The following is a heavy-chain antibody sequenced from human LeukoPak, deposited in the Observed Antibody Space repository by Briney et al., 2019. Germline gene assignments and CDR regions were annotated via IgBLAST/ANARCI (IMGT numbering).Heavy chain of an antibody. CDR3: ARSGYSTTWDFDY. J-gene: IGHJ4*02. D-gene: IGHD6-13*01. CDR2: ISSSSDYI. CDR1: GFTFNIYS. V-gene: IGHV3-21*01. Sequence: GGSLRLSCAASGFTFNIYSMNWVRQAPGKGLEWVSSISSSSDYIYYADSVKGRFTISRDNAKNSLYLQMNSLRVEDTAVYYCARSGYSTTWDFDYWGQGTLVTVSS.